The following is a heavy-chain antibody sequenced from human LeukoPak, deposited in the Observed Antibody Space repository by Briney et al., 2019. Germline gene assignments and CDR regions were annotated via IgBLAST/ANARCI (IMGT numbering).Heavy chain of an antibody. J-gene: IGHJ4*02. CDR1: GYAFTSYH. D-gene: IGHD4-11*01. Sequence: ASVKVSCKASGYAFTSYHIHWMRQAPGQGLGWMGIIIPSSGSTTYAQKFQGRVTMTRDTSTSTVYMELSSLTSDDTAVYFCARSDYNDYRGLGFWGQGTLVTVPS. V-gene: IGHV1-46*01. CDR3: ARSDYNDYRGLGF. CDR2: IIPSSGST.